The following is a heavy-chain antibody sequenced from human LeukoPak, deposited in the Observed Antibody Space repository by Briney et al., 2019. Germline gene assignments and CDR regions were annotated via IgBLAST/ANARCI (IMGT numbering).Heavy chain of an antibody. Sequence: PGGSLRLSCAASGFTFSSYWMHWVRHAPGKGLEWVSGISWNSGSIGYADSVKGRFTISRGNAKNSLYLQMNSLRAEDTALYYCAKGKSGSGWYDISFFFDYWGQGTLVTVSS. CDR3: AKGKSGSGWYDISFFFDY. D-gene: IGHD6-19*01. CDR2: ISWNSGSI. CDR1: GFTFSSYW. V-gene: IGHV3-9*01. J-gene: IGHJ4*02.